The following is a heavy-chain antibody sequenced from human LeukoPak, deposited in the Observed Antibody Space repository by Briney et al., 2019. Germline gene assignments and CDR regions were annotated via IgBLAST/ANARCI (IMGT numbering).Heavy chain of an antibody. CDR2: INPNSGGT. J-gene: IGHJ3*02. CDR3: ARDRAMVDFWSGCYTGGDACDI. D-gene: IGHD3-3*01. V-gene: IGHV1-2*02. CDR1: GYTFTGYY. Sequence: ASVKVSCKASGYTFTGYYMHWVRQAPGQGLEWMGWINPNSGGTNYAQKFQGRVTMTRDTSISTAYMELSRLRSDDTAVYYCARDRAMVDFWSGCYTGGDACDIWGQGTMVTVSS.